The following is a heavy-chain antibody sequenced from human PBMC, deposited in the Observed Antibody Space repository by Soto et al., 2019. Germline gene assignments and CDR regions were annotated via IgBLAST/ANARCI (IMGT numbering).Heavy chain of an antibody. CDR2: TYYRSKWYN. V-gene: IGHV6-1*01. D-gene: IGHD6-13*01. CDR1: GDSVSSNSAA. Sequence: SQTLSLTCAISGDSVSSNSAAWNWIRQSPSRDLEWLGRTYYRSKWYNDYAVSVKSRITINPDTSKNQFSLQLNSVTPEDTAVYYCARVGYSSSFGTFYYSPYCMDFCGPGITVSVSS. J-gene: IGHJ6*02. CDR3: ARVGYSSSFGTFYYSPYCMDF.